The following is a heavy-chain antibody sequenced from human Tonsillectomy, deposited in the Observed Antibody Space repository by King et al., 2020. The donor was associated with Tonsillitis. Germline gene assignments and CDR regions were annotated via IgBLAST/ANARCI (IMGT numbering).Heavy chain of an antibody. CDR3: AKDPLDY. V-gene: IGHV3-23*04. Sequence: VQLVESGGGLGQPGESLRLSRAASGFTFSSYAMIWVRQAPGKGLEWVSGISGNGGKTYNADSVKGRFTISRDNFKNTVSLQMKSLRAEDTAVYYCAKDPLDYWGQGTLVTVSS. CDR1: GFTFSSYA. J-gene: IGHJ4*02. CDR2: ISGNGGKT.